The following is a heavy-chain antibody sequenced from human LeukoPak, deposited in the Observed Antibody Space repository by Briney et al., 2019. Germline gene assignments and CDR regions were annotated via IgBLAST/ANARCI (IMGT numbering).Heavy chain of an antibody. V-gene: IGHV3-7*03. D-gene: IGHD3-3*01. CDR3: MRSEVGRHWFDP. Sequence: PGGSLRLSCAVSGFTFSSYWMSWVRQAPGKGLEWVANINEDGSGKYYMDSVKGRFTISRDNAKNSLYLQMNSLRAEDTAIYYCMRSEVGRHWFDPWGQGTLVTVSS. CDR2: INEDGSGK. CDR1: GFTFSSYW. J-gene: IGHJ5*02.